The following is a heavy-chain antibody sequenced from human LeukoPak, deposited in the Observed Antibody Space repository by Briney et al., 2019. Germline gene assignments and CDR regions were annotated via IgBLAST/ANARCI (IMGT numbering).Heavy chain of an antibody. Sequence: ASVNVSFKSSVYTFRSHYLHGVRQAPGQGLEWMGMSNPRGCTTTYARRVQGGATITRRTSTRALSMELNSLTSEHTDVFSCERAPLRCSYDNCFVNFYFDYWGKGTLVTVSS. D-gene: IGHD3-10*01. J-gene: IGHJ4*02. CDR2: SNPRGCTT. CDR1: VYTFRSHY. V-gene: IGHV1-46*01. CDR3: ERAPLRCSYDNCFVNFYFDY.